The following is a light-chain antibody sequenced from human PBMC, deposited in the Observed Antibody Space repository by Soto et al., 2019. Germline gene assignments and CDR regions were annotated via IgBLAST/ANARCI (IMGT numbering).Light chain of an antibody. CDR2: EVT. V-gene: IGLV2-23*02. CDR1: SSDVGSYNL. Sequence: QSVLTQPASVSGYPGQSITISYTGPSSDVGSYNLVSWYQQYPDKAPKLMIYEVTKRPSGVSNRFSGSKSGNTASLTVSGLQAEDEADYYCCSYAGSSTFVFGTGTKVTVL. J-gene: IGLJ1*01. CDR3: CSYAGSSTFV.